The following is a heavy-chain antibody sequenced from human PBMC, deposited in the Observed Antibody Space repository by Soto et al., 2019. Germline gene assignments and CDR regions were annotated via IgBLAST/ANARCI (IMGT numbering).Heavy chain of an antibody. CDR2: IYYSGST. CDR3: ARLAGGQWLVLGYFDY. CDR1: GGSISSSSYY. Sequence: SETLSLTCTVSGGSISSSSYYWGWIRQPPGKGLEWIGSIYYSGSTYYNPSLKSRVTISVDTPKNQFSLKLSSVTAADTAVYYCARLAGGQWLVLGYFDYWGQGTLVTVSS. J-gene: IGHJ4*02. D-gene: IGHD6-19*01. V-gene: IGHV4-39*01.